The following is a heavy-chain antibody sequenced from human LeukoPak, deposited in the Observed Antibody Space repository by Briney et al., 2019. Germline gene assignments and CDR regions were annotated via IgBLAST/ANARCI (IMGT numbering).Heavy chain of an antibody. CDR1: GFTFSSYG. CDR2: IYSGGST. D-gene: IGHD3-10*01. CDR3: ARDLQEGFGEFDHYYYYGMDV. V-gene: IGHV3-66*01. Sequence: GGSLRLSCAASGFTFSSYGMHWVRQAPGKGLEWVSVIYSGGSTYYADSVKGRFTISRDNSKNTLYLQMNSLRAEDTAVYYCARDLQEGFGEFDHYYYYGMDVWGQGTTVTVSS. J-gene: IGHJ6*02.